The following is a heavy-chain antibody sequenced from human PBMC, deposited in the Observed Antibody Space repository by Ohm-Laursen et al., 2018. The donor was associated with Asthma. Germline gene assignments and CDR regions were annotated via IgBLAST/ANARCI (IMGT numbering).Heavy chain of an antibody. CDR2: ISGSGGRT. V-gene: IGHV3-23*01. CDR3: ATPPDSSGWSYFEF. D-gene: IGHD6-19*01. CDR1: GFTFSRHA. Sequence: SLRLSCTAPGFTFSRHAMSWVRQAPGKGLEWVSGISGSGGRTYYADSVKGRVTISRDNSKNTLYLQMNSLRAEDTAVYYCATPPDSSGWSYFEFWGQGTLVTVSS. J-gene: IGHJ4*02.